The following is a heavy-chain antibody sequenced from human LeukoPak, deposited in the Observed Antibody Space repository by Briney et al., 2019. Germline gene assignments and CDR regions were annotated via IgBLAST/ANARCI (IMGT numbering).Heavy chain of an antibody. Sequence: SETLSLTCTVSGGSISSSNYFWSWIRQPPGQELEWIASINYGGTTYYNPSLKSRVTISVDTSKNQFSLRLSSVTAADTAVYLCARYVVYGSGKYYFDYWGQGSLSPSPQ. CDR3: ARYVVYGSGKYYFDY. CDR1: GGSISSSNYF. V-gene: IGHV4-39*01. J-gene: IGHJ4*02. CDR2: INYGGTT. D-gene: IGHD3-10*01.